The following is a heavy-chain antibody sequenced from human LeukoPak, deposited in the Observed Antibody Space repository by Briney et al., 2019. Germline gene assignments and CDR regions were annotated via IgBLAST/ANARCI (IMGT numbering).Heavy chain of an antibody. CDR3: ARYYYGSGSYLNYYYYYMDV. D-gene: IGHD3-10*01. Sequence: SETLSLTCTVSGGSISSYYWSWIRQPPGKGLEWIGYIYYSGSTNYNPSLKSRVTISVDTSKNQFSLKLSSVTAADTAVYYCARYYYGSGSYLNYYYYYMDVWGKGTTVTVSS. V-gene: IGHV4-59*01. CDR1: GGSISSYY. CDR2: IYYSGST. J-gene: IGHJ6*03.